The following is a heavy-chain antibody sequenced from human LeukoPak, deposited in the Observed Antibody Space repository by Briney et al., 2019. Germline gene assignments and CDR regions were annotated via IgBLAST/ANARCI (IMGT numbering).Heavy chain of an antibody. J-gene: IGHJ6*03. CDR3: ARLAAAGEDYYYMDV. CDR2: INWNGGST. CDR1: GFTFDDYG. V-gene: IGHV3-20*04. Sequence: PGGSLRLSCAASGFTFDDYGMSWVRQAPGKGLEWVSGINWNGGSTGYADSVKGRFTISRDNAKNSLYLQMNSLRAEDTALYYCARLAAAGEDYYYMDVWGKGTTVTVSS. D-gene: IGHD6-13*01.